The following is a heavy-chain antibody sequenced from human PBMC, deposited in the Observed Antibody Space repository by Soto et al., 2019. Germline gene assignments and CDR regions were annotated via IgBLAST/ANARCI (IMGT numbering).Heavy chain of an antibody. Sequence: QVQLVQSGAEVKKPGASVKVSCKASGYTFITYDINWVRQATGQGLEWVGWVNPDSGKTDYARKFQGRVTMTRNTSISTVYMGRSDLRAEDTAVYYCARGDWFDPWGQGTLVTVSS. CDR1: GYTFITYD. CDR2: VNPDSGKT. V-gene: IGHV1-8*01. J-gene: IGHJ5*02. CDR3: ARGDWFDP.